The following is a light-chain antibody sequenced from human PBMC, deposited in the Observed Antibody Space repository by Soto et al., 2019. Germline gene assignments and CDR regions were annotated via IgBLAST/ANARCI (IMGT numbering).Light chain of an antibody. CDR1: SGHSSYI. CDR3: ETLYSDTHGV. J-gene: IGLJ3*02. Sequence: QSVLTQASSASASLGSSVKLTCTLSSGHSSYIIAWHQQQPGKDPRFLMKIESYGNSKKGSGVPDRFSGSGSGADRYLTISNLQAEDEAHYYCETLYSDTHGVFGGGTKLTVL. V-gene: IGLV4-60*03. CDR2: IESYGNS.